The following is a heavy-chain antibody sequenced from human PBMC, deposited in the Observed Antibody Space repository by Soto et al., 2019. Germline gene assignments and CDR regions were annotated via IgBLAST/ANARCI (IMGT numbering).Heavy chain of an antibody. CDR3: ARDIRGYSGYDHWYFDL. J-gene: IGHJ2*01. Sequence: PSETLSLTCTVSGGSISSGGYYWSWIRQHPGKGLEWIGYIYYSGSTYYNPSLKSRVTISVDTSKNQFSLKLSSVTAADTAVYYCARDIRGYSGYDHWYFDLWGRGTLVTVSS. D-gene: IGHD5-12*01. V-gene: IGHV4-31*03. CDR2: IYYSGST. CDR1: GGSISSGGYY.